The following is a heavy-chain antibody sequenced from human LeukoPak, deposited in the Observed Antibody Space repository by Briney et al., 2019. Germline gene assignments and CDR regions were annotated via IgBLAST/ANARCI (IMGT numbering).Heavy chain of an antibody. CDR3: ARDVSWDKSFQR. CDR2: IYYDGTS. Sequence: PSETLSLTCTVAGFSISKGFYWGWVRQPPGKGLEFIATIYYDGTSHYNPSLESRATISVDTSRNQFSLKLTSVTAADTAVYYCARDVSWDKSFQRWGQGTLVTVSS. CDR1: GFSISKGFY. D-gene: IGHD1-26*01. V-gene: IGHV4-38-2*02. J-gene: IGHJ1*01.